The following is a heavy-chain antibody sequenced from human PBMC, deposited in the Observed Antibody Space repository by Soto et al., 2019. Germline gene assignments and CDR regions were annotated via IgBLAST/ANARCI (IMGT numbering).Heavy chain of an antibody. J-gene: IGHJ5*02. Sequence: GGSLRLSCAASGSTFSSYWMHWVHKAPGKGLVWVSRINSDGSSTSYADSVKGRFTISKDNSKNTLYLQMTSLRDEDTALYYCAKDAVYNDGLWLMDSWGQGTLVTVSS. CDR2: INSDGSST. D-gene: IGHD2-21*01. CDR1: GSTFSSYW. CDR3: AKDAVYNDGLWLMDS. V-gene: IGHV3-74*01.